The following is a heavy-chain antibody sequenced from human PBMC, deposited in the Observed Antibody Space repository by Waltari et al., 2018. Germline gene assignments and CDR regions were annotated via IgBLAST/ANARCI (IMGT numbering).Heavy chain of an antibody. V-gene: IGHV4-34*02. CDR2: INDSGRT. CDR1: GWSLSGYH. CDR3: ARVFGYYYYYMDV. J-gene: IGHJ6*03. Sequence: QVQLQQWGAGLLKPSETLSLTCDASGWSLSGYHWTWIRQPPGKGLEWIGEINDSGRTTYNPSLESRVTVSIDTANNQFSLRVRSVTAADTAVYYCARVFGYYYYYMDVWGKGTTVTISS. D-gene: IGHD3-3*01.